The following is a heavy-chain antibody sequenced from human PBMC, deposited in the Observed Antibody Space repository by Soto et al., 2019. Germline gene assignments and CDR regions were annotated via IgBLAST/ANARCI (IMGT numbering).Heavy chain of an antibody. CDR3: ARDSSGRANFDY. Sequence: QVQLVQSGGEVKKPGASVKVSCKASGYTFTSYGISWVRQAPGQGLEWMGWTSAYMVTNYAQKFQGRVTMTTDTSTSTAYMELRSLRSDDTAVYYRARDSSGRANFDYWGQGTLVTVSS. V-gene: IGHV1-18*01. D-gene: IGHD6-19*01. CDR1: GYTFTSYG. CDR2: TSAYMVT. J-gene: IGHJ4*02.